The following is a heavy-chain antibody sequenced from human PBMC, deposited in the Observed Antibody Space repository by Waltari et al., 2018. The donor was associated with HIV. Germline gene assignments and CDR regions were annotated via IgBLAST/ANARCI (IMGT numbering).Heavy chain of an antibody. CDR2: MSPHSGKT. J-gene: IGHJ5*02. V-gene: IGHV1-8*01. CDR3: AISYRGAIFGDH. Sequence: QVQLVQSEAEVKQPGASVKVSCKASGYTLINHDINWVRRAAGRGLEWMGWMSPHSGKTGFAQKFQGRVTLTGDASIDTAYLELSGLTSQDTAVYYCAISYRGAIFGDHWGQGTPVTVSS. D-gene: IGHD3-3*01. CDR1: GYTLINHD.